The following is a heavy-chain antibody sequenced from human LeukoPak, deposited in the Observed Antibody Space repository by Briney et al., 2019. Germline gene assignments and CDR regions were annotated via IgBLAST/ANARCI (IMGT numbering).Heavy chain of an antibody. J-gene: IGHJ4*02. CDR2: ISGSGGST. D-gene: IGHD2-2*01. CDR3: AKDSCSSTSCYGDH. V-gene: IGHV3-23*01. CDR1: GFTFSSYA. Sequence: GSLRLSCAASGFTFSSYAMSWVRQAPGEGLEWVSAISGSGGSTYYADSVKGRFTISRDNSKNTLYLQMNSLRAEDTAVYYCAKDSCSSTSCYGDHWGQGTLVTVSS.